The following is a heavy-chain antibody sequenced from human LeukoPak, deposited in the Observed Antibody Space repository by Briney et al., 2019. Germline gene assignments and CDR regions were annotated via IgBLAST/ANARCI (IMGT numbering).Heavy chain of an antibody. V-gene: IGHV4-39*01. CDR1: GGFISSSSYY. Sequence: SETLSLTCTVSGGFISSSSYYWGWIRQPPGKGLEWIGSIYYSGSTYYNPSLKSRVTISVDTSKNQFSLKLSSVTAADTAVYYCARLTIFGASLGFDPWGQGTLVTVSS. D-gene: IGHD3-3*01. CDR2: IYYSGST. J-gene: IGHJ5*02. CDR3: ARLTIFGASLGFDP.